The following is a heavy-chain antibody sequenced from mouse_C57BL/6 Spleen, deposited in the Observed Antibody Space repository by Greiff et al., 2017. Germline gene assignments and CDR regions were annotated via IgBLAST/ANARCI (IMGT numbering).Heavy chain of an antibody. J-gene: IGHJ2*01. CDR2: IDPSDSYT. D-gene: IGHD2-4*01. Sequence: VQLQQPGAELVMPGASVKLSCKASGYTFTSYWMHWVKQRPGQGLEWIGEIDPSDSYTNYNQKFKGKSTLTVDKSSSTAYMQLSSLTSEDSAVYYCARDDYGFDYWGQGTTLTVSS. V-gene: IGHV1-69*01. CDR1: GYTFTSYW. CDR3: ARDDYGFDY.